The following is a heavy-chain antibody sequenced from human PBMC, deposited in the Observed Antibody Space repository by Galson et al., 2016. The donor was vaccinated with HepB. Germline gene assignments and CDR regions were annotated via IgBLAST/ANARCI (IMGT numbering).Heavy chain of an antibody. V-gene: IGHV2-70*11. Sequence: PALVKPTQTLRLTCSFSGFSLSTSGMCLSWIRQPPGKALEWLARLDWDDDTYYRKSLKTRLTISEDTFKNQVVLTMTNMDPVDTATYYCARLFLPGVTAPGMDVWGQGTTVTVSS. CDR3: ARLFLPGVTAPGMDV. CDR2: LDWDDDT. CDR1: GFSLSTSGMC. J-gene: IGHJ6*02. D-gene: IGHD2-21*02.